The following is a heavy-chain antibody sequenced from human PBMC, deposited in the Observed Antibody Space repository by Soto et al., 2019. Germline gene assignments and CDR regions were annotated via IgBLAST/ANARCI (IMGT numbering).Heavy chain of an antibody. J-gene: IGHJ5*02. V-gene: IGHV1-18*04. CDR3: AGDASVTIFGVVAVAWFGP. CDR1: GYTFTSYV. Sequence: QVQLVQSGAQVKKPGASVKVSCKASGYTFTSYVISWVRQAPGQGLEWMGWISAYNGNTNYAQKLQGRVTMTTDTSTSTASMELGRLGTDDNAVYYLAGDASVTIFGVVAVAWFGPWGQGTLVTVSS. CDR2: ISAYNGNT. D-gene: IGHD3-3*01.